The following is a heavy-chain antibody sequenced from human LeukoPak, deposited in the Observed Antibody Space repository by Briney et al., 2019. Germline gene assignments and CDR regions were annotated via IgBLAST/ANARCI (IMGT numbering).Heavy chain of an antibody. V-gene: IGHV3-30*02. Sequence: GGSLRLSCAASGFTFSSYGMHWVCQAPGKGLEWVAFIRYDGSNKYYADSVKGRFTISRDNSKNTLYLQMNSLRAEDTAVYYCAKGDQWLARAAEYFQHWGQGTLVTVSS. D-gene: IGHD6-19*01. CDR2: IRYDGSNK. CDR3: AKGDQWLARAAEYFQH. CDR1: GFTFSSYG. J-gene: IGHJ1*01.